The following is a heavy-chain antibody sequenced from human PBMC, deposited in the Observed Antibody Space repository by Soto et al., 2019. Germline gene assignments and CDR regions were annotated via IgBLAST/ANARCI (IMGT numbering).Heavy chain of an antibody. D-gene: IGHD3-22*01. CDR1: GGSISSYY. CDR2: IHYSGST. CDR3: ARSYYYDTSGYRPNFYYGMDV. Sequence: SETLSLTCTVSGGSISSYYWSWIRQPPGKGLEWIGYIHYSGSTNYNPSLKSRVTISVDTSKNQFSLRLSSVTAADTAVYYCARSYYYDTSGYRPNFYYGMDVWGQGTTVTVSS. J-gene: IGHJ6*02. V-gene: IGHV4-59*01.